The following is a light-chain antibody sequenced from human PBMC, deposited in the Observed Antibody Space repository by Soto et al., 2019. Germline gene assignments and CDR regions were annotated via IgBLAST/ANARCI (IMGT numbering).Light chain of an antibody. CDR2: DVK. CDR1: SSDVGGHNS. J-gene: IGLJ2*01. Sequence: QSALTQPASVSGSPRQSITISCTGSSSDVGGHNSISWYQHHPVKAPKLILYDVKNRPSRVSDRFSGSKSGNTASLTISGLQAEDEADYYCSSYTDSTTVVFGGGTKLTVL. V-gene: IGLV2-14*03. CDR3: SSYTDSTTVV.